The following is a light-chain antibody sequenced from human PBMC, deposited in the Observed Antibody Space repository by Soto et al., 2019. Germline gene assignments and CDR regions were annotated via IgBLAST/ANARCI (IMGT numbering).Light chain of an antibody. J-gene: IGKJ2*01. CDR1: QSVSSSF. V-gene: IGKV3-20*01. CDR2: GAS. CDR3: EQYGSSPLT. Sequence: EIVLTQSPGTLSLSPGERATLSCRASQSVSSSFLAWYQQKPGQAPRLLIYGASSRATGIPDRFSGSGSGTDFTLTISRLGPEDFAVYYGEQYGSSPLTFGHGTQLGIK.